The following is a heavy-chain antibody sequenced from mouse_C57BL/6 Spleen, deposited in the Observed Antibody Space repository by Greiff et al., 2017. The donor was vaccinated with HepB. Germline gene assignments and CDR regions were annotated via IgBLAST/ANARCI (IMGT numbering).Heavy chain of an antibody. J-gene: IGHJ3*01. V-gene: IGHV5-4*01. Sequence: EVQGVESGGGLVKPGGSLKLSCAASGFTFSSYAMSWVRQTPEKRLEWVATISDGGSYTYYPDNVKGRFTISRDNAKNNLYLQMSHLKSEDTAMYYCASDGYYGWFAYWGQGTLVTVSA. CDR2: ISDGGSYT. CDR1: GFTFSSYA. D-gene: IGHD2-3*01. CDR3: ASDGYYGWFAY.